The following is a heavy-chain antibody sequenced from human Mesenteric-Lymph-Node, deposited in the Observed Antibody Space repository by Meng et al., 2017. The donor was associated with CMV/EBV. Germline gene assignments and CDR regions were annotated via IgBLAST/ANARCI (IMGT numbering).Heavy chain of an antibody. J-gene: IGHJ4*02. CDR1: GDSVSSNSAA. CDR2: TYYRSKWYN. Sequence: SETLSLTCAISGDSVSSNSAAWNWIRQSPSRGLEWLGRTYYRSKWYNDYAVSVKSRITINPDTPKNQFSLQLNSVTLEDTAVYFCARAGQYYYDSSGFYYEGWALDYWGQGSLVTVSS. CDR3: ARAGQYYYDSSGFYYEGWALDY. V-gene: IGHV6-1*01. D-gene: IGHD3-22*01.